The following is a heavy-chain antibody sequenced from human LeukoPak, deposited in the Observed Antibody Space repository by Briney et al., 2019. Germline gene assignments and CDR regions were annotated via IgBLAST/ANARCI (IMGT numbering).Heavy chain of an antibody. CDR2: ISAYNGNT. CDR1: GYTFTSYG. Sequence: ASVKVSCKASGYTFTSYGISWVRQAPGQGLEWMGWISAYNGNTNYAQKLQGRVTMTTDTSTSTAYMELSRLRSDDTAVYYCARVGLRWELLNYFDYWGQGTLVTVSS. CDR3: ARVGLRWELLNYFDY. D-gene: IGHD1-26*01. J-gene: IGHJ4*02. V-gene: IGHV1-18*01.